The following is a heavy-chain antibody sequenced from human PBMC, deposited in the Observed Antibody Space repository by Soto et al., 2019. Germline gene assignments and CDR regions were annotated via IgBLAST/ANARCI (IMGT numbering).Heavy chain of an antibody. Sequence: VQLVQSGAEVKKPGASVKVSCKASGYNLTSHEINWVRQTTGQGLEWMGWVNPHSGNTGYAHKFQGRVTMTRNTSMSSAYMELSGLRYEVTAVYYCARGLRSSCAVSWGQGTLVTVSS. D-gene: IGHD3-10*01. CDR3: ARGLRSSCAVS. J-gene: IGHJ5*02. V-gene: IGHV1-8*01. CDR1: GYNLTSHE. CDR2: VNPHSGNT.